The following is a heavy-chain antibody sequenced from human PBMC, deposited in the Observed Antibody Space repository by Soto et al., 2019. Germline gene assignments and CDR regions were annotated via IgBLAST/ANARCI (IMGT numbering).Heavy chain of an antibody. CDR2: IYWSGDE. V-gene: IGHV2-5*01. D-gene: IGHD6-6*01. J-gene: IGHJ3*02. CDR3: ARGLATLPVFAFDI. Sequence: QGTLKESGPTLVKPTQPLTLTCSFSGFSLSTSGVGVGWIRQSPGKAPEWLALIYWSGDEHYRPSLKSRLSIIKDTSKNHVVLIMSDMDPVDTATYYCARGLATLPVFAFDIWGQGTMVTVSS. CDR1: GFSLSTSGVG.